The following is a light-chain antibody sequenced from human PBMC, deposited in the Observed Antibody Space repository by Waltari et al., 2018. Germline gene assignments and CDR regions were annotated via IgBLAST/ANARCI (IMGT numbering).Light chain of an antibody. J-gene: IGLJ1*01. CDR3: SSYTTSSAPGV. V-gene: IGLV2-14*01. CDR1: DRDVGAYDF. CDR2: EVS. Sequence: QSALTQPASVSGSPGQSITISCSGTDRDVGAYDFVSWYQQHPGKAPHLIIYEVSNRPSGISNRFSASKSGNTASLTISGLQAEDEADYYCSSYTTSSAPGVFVTGTRVTVL.